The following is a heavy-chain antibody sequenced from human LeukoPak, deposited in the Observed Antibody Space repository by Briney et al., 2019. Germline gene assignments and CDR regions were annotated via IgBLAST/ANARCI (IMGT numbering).Heavy chain of an antibody. D-gene: IGHD1-26*01. Sequence: PGRSLRLSCAASGFTFDDYAMHWVRQAPGKGLEWVSSISWNSDTIGYADSVKGRFTISRDNAKNSLYLQMNSLRVEDTALYYCAKDTCSGSKCHQNWFDPWGQGTLVTVSS. CDR1: GFTFDDYA. J-gene: IGHJ5*02. V-gene: IGHV3-9*01. CDR2: ISWNSDTI. CDR3: AKDTCSGSKCHQNWFDP.